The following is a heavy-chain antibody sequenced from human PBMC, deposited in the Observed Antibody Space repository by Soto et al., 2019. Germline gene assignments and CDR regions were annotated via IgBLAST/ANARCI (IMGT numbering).Heavy chain of an antibody. CDR2: IYHSGST. CDR1: GGSISSGGYS. Sequence: PSETLSLTCAVSGGSISSGGYSWSWIRQPPGKDLEWIGYIYHSGSTYYNPSLKSRVTISVDRSKNQFSLKLSPVTAADTAVYYCAREGPIAAAGRSVQYFDYWGQGTLVTVSS. D-gene: IGHD6-13*01. CDR3: AREGPIAAAGRSVQYFDY. J-gene: IGHJ4*02. V-gene: IGHV4-30-2*01.